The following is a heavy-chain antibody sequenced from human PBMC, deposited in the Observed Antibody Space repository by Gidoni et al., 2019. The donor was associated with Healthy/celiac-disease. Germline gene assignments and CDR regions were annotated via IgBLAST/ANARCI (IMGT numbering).Heavy chain of an antibody. J-gene: IGHJ5*02. Sequence: QVQLVQSGAEVKKPGASVKVSCKASGYTFTSYDINWVRQATGQGLEWMGGMNPNSGNTCYAQKFKGRVNMTRNTSISTAYMELSSLRSEDTAVYYCARVGDHGPRNWFDPWGQGTLVTVSS. CDR3: ARVGDHGPRNWFDP. V-gene: IGHV1-8*01. D-gene: IGHD4-17*01. CDR2: MNPNSGNT. CDR1: GYTFTSYD.